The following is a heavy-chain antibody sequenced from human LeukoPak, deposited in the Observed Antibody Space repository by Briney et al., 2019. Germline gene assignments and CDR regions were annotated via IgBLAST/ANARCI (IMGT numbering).Heavy chain of an antibody. D-gene: IGHD3-3*01. J-gene: IGHJ4*02. CDR2: ISGSGGST. Sequence: GGSLRLSCAASGFTFSSYAMSWVRQAPGKGLEWVSAISGSGGSTYYADSVKGRFTISRDNSKNTLYLQMNSLRAEDTAVYYCAKDRRITIFGVVILPTAFDYWGQGTLVTVSS. CDR3: AKDRRITIFGVVILPTAFDY. CDR1: GFTFSSYA. V-gene: IGHV3-23*01.